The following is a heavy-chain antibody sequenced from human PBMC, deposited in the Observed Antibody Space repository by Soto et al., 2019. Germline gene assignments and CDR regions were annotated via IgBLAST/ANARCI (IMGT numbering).Heavy chain of an antibody. CDR3: ARISVDVPE. CDR1: GPTFIAYY. V-gene: IGHV1-2*02. J-gene: IGHJ4*02. Sequence: QLVQSGAEVKKPGASVKVSCKTSGPTFIAYYIHWVRQAPGQGLEWMGWIDPKSGGTNYEQKFLGRVTMTRDTSIYPAYMELNTLTSDDTALYYCARISVDVPEWGQGTLITVSS. D-gene: IGHD5-12*01. CDR2: IDPKSGGT.